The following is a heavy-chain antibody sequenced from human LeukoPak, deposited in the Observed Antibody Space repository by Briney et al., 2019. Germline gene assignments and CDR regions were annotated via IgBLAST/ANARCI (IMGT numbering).Heavy chain of an antibody. CDR3: ARDRLVVPNWFDP. CDR1: GFTFSSYA. D-gene: IGHD3-22*01. Sequence: PGGSLRLSCAASGFTFSSYAMSWVRQAAGKGLEWVSAISGSGGSTYYAASVKGRFTIPRDNAKNTLYLQMNSLRAEDTAVYYCARDRLVVPNWFDPWGQGTLVTVSS. CDR2: ISGSGGST. J-gene: IGHJ5*02. V-gene: IGHV3-23*01.